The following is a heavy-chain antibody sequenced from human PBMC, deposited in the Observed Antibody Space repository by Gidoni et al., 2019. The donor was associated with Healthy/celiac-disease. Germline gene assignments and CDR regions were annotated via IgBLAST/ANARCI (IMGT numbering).Heavy chain of an antibody. CDR2: IRSKAYGGTT. Sequence: EVQLVESGGGLLKPGRSLRLSCTASGFPFGDYAMSWFRQAPGKGLEWVGFIRSKAYGGTTEYAASVKGRFTISRDDSKSIAYLQMNSLKTEDTAVYYCYSSGYYENKNFDYWGQGTLVTVSS. CDR1: GFPFGDYA. CDR3: YSSGYYENKNFDY. J-gene: IGHJ4*02. V-gene: IGHV3-49*05. D-gene: IGHD3-22*01.